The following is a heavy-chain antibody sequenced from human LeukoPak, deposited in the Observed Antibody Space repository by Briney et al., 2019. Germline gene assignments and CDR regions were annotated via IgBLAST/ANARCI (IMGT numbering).Heavy chain of an antibody. D-gene: IGHD2-15*01. CDR3: ARGARVAPFDY. CDR1: GGSISSYY. CDR2: IYYSGST. Sequence: SETLSLTCTVSGGSISSYYWSWIRQPPGKGREWIGYIYYSGSTNYNPSLKSRVTISVDTSKSQFSLKLSSVTAADTAVYYCARGARVAPFDYWGQGTLVTVSS. J-gene: IGHJ4*02. V-gene: IGHV4-59*01.